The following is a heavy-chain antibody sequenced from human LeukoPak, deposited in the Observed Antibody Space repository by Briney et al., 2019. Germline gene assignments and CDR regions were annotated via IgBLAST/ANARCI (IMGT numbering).Heavy chain of an antibody. V-gene: IGHV3-23*01. D-gene: IGHD4-17*01. CDR2: ITGSGRGT. CDR1: GLTFSVYA. Sequence: PGGSLRLSCTASGLTFSVYATTWVRQAPGKGLEWVSSITGSGRGTYYADSVKGRFSVSRDNSQNTVFLHMNSLRADDTALYYCSKDPNGDYVGAFDMWGPGTMVTVSS. CDR3: SKDPNGDYVGAFDM. J-gene: IGHJ3*02.